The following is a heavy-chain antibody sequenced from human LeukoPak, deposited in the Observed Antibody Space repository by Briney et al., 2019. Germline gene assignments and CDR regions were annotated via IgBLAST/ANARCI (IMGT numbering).Heavy chain of an antibody. V-gene: IGHV4-59*01. Sequence: PSETLSLTCTVSGGSISSYYWSWIRQPPGKGLEWIGYIYYSGSTNYNPSLKSRVTISVDTSKNQFSLKLSSVTAADTAVYYCARAVQYDILTGYTLGGYFDYWGQGTLVTVSS. CDR1: GGSISSYY. D-gene: IGHD3-9*01. J-gene: IGHJ4*02. CDR3: ARAVQYDILTGYTLGGYFDY. CDR2: IYYSGST.